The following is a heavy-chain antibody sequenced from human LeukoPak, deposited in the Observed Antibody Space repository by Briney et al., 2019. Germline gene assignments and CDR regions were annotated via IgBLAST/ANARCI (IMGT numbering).Heavy chain of an antibody. D-gene: IGHD3-9*01. CDR1: GYTFTGYY. Sequence: ASVKVSCKASGYTFTGYYMHWVRQAPGQGLEWMGWINPNSGGTNYAQKFQGRVTMTRDTSISTAYMELSRLRSDDTAVYYCAVTQGVYDILTGYHAFDIWGQGTMVTVSS. CDR3: AVTQGVYDILTGYHAFDI. CDR2: INPNSGGT. V-gene: IGHV1-2*02. J-gene: IGHJ3*02.